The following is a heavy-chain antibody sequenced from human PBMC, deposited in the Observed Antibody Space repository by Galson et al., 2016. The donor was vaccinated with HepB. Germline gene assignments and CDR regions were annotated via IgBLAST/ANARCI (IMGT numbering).Heavy chain of an antibody. V-gene: IGHV1-24*01. Sequence: SVKVSCKVSGYTLTELSMHWVRQAPGKGLEWMGGFDPEDGETIYAQKFQGRVTMTEDTSTDTAYMELSSLRSEDTAVYYCTTARCENSGSYYNVRGDAFDIWGQGTMVTVSS. D-gene: IGHD3-10*01. CDR1: GYTLTELS. CDR3: TTARCENSGSYYNVRGDAFDI. CDR2: FDPEDGET. J-gene: IGHJ3*02.